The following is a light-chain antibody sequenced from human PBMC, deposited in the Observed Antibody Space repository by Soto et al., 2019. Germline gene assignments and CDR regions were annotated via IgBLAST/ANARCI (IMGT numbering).Light chain of an antibody. CDR3: PQYNTWLWT. J-gene: IGKJ1*01. CDR2: GAS. CDR1: QSINAH. Sequence: EVVMTQSPATLSVSPGERVTLSCRASQSINAHLAWFQQKPGQAPRLLIHGASTRATGIPARFSGSGFGTDFILNISSLQSEDFAVYYCPQYNTWLWTFGQGTKVEIE. V-gene: IGKV3-15*01.